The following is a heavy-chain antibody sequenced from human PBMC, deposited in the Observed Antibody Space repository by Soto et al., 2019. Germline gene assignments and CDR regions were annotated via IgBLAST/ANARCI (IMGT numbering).Heavy chain of an antibody. Sequence: SCKASGYTFTTYAMHWVRQAPGKGLEWVAVISYDGSNKYYADSVKGRFTISRDNSRNTLYLQMNSLRAEDTAVYYCASSRGIYSSSWPFDPWGQGTLVTVSS. V-gene: IGHV3-30-3*01. CDR2: ISYDGSNK. CDR3: ASSRGIYSSSWPFDP. D-gene: IGHD6-13*01. CDR1: GYTFTTYA. J-gene: IGHJ5*02.